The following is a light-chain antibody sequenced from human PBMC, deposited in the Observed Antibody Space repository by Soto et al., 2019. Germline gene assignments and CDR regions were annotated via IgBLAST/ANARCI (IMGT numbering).Light chain of an antibody. CDR3: QQSYGTPIT. V-gene: IGKV1-39*01. Sequence: DIQMTQSPSSLSASVRDRITITCRASQSISTYLNWYQQKPGKAPNLLIYSASNLQSGVPSRFSGSGSGTDFTLTISSLQPEYFAAYYCQQSYGTPITFGHGTRLEIK. CDR1: QSISTY. CDR2: SAS. J-gene: IGKJ5*01.